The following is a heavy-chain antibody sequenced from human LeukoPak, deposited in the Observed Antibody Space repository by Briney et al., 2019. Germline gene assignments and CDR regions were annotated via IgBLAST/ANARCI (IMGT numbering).Heavy chain of an antibody. V-gene: IGHV3-48*03. Sequence: GGSLRLSCAASGFTFSSHEMNWVRQAPGKGLEWVSYISSSGSTIYYADSVKGRFTISRDNAKNSLYLQMNSLRAEDTAVYYCARGPVLYGMDVWGQGTTVTVSS. CDR2: ISSSGSTI. J-gene: IGHJ6*02. CDR1: GFTFSSHE. CDR3: ARGPVLYGMDV.